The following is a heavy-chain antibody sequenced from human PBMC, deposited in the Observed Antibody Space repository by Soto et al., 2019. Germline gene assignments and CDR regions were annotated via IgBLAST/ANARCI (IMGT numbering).Heavy chain of an antibody. J-gene: IGHJ5*02. Sequence: QFQLVQSGAEVKKPGASVKLSCKASGYTFTSEGISWVRQAPGQGLEWMGWISAYNGKTNYAQKLQGRVTMTTDTSSSTAYMELRSLRSDDTAVYYCARDPRIAAAGPGWFDPWGQGTLVTVSS. CDR3: ARDPRIAAAGPGWFDP. CDR1: GYTFTSEG. D-gene: IGHD6-13*01. CDR2: ISAYNGKT. V-gene: IGHV1-18*01.